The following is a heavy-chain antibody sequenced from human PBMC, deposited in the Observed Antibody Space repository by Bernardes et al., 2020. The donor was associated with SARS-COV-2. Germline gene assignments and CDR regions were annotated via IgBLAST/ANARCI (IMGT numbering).Heavy chain of an antibody. CDR1: GFLLSTSGVG. V-gene: IGHV2-5*02. CDR2: IYFDDDK. D-gene: IGHD6-19*01. Sequence: SGPTQVKPTQTLTLTCTFSGFLLSTSGVGVGWIRQLPGKALEWLALIYFDDDKRYSPSLKSRLTITKANSKNQVVLTMTNMDPVDTATYYCANRSSGWTKGCFDNWSQGTLVTVSS. CDR3: ANRSSGWTKGCFDN. J-gene: IGHJ4*02.